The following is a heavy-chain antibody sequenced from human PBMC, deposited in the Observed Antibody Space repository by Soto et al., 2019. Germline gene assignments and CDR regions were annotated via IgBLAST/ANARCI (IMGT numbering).Heavy chain of an antibody. V-gene: IGHV1-69*08. Sequence: QVQLVQSGAEVKKPGSSVKVSCKASGGTFSSYTISWVRQAPGQGLEWMGRIIPILGIANYAQKFQGRVTITADKSTSTAYMELSSLRSEDTAVYYCARDVVKYSSSWTLYFDLWGRGTLVTVSS. J-gene: IGHJ2*01. D-gene: IGHD6-13*01. CDR2: IIPILGIA. CDR1: GGTFSSYT. CDR3: ARDVVKYSSSWTLYFDL.